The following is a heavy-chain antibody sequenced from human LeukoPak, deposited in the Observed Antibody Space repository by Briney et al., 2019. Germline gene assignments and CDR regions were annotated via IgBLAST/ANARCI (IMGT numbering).Heavy chain of an antibody. CDR3: ARGSAPGYDDTSPFDY. D-gene: IGHD3-22*01. CDR1: GDSMRSHY. Sequence: PSETLSLTCAVSGDSMRSHYWSWIRQSPGQGLEWIAYIYSSGSTNHNPSLKSRVTLSIDTSTNQFSLNLRSVTAADTAVYYCARGSAPGYDDTSPFDYWGQGTLVTVSS. V-gene: IGHV4-59*11. CDR2: IYSSGST. J-gene: IGHJ4*02.